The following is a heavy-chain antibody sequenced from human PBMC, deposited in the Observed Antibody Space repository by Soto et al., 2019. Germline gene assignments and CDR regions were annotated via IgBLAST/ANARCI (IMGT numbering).Heavy chain of an antibody. CDR1: GFTFSSYA. J-gene: IGHJ1*01. V-gene: IGHV3-30-3*01. CDR2: ISYDGSNK. D-gene: IGHD3-22*01. CDR3: ARDRLYSSGFEYFQH. Sequence: QVQLVESGGGVVQPGRSLRLSCAASGFTFSSYAMHWVRQAPGKGLEWVAVISYDGSNKYYADSVKGRFTISRDNSKNTLYLQMNSLRAEDTAVYYCARDRLYSSGFEYFQHWGQGTLVTVSS.